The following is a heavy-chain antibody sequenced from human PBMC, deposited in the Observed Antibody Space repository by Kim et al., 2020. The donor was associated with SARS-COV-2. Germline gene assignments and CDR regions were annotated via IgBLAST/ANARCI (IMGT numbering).Heavy chain of an antibody. Sequence: GGSLRLSCAASGFTFSSYEMNWVRQAPGKGLEWVSYISSSGSTIYYADSVKGRFTISRDNAKNSLYLQMNSLRAEDTAVYYCARGSPLYCSGGSCYSAGTQKLDAFDIWGQGTMVTVSS. J-gene: IGHJ3*02. V-gene: IGHV3-48*03. CDR2: ISSSGSTI. D-gene: IGHD2-15*01. CDR1: GFTFSSYE. CDR3: ARGSPLYCSGGSCYSAGTQKLDAFDI.